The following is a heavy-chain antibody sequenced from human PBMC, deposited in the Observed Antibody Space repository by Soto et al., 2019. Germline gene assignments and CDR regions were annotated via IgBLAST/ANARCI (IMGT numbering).Heavy chain of an antibody. CDR3: AMEYCSSNSCYRDY. V-gene: IGHV1-69*02. D-gene: IGHD2-2*02. CDR1: GGTFSSYT. Sequence: GASVKVSCKASGGTFSSYTISWVRQAPGQGLEGMGRIIPILGIANYAQKFQGRVTITADKSTSTAYMELSSLRSEDTAVYYCAMEYCSSNSCYRDYWGQGTLVTVSS. CDR2: IIPILGIA. J-gene: IGHJ4*02.